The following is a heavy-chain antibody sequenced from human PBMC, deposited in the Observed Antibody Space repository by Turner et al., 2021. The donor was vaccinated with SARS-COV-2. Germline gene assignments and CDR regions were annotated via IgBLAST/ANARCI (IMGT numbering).Heavy chain of an antibody. CDR1: GGSISSGGYY. J-gene: IGHJ5*02. V-gene: IGHV4-31*03. CDR2: IYYSGST. D-gene: IGHD4-17*01. CDR3: ARDHLDPSTVTTWRGFDP. Sequence: QVQLQESGPGLVKPSQTLSLTCTVSGGSISSGGYYWSWIRQHPGKGLGWIGYIYYSGSTYYNPSLKGRVTISVDTSKNQFSLKLSSVTAADAAVYYCARDHLDPSTVTTWRGFDPWGQGTLVTVSS.